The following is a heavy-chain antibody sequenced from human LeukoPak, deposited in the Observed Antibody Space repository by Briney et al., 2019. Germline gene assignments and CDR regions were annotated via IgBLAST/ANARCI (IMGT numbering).Heavy chain of an antibody. D-gene: IGHD6-19*01. J-gene: IGHJ4*02. V-gene: IGHV1-2*02. CDR1: GYTFTGYY. CDR3: ARDPGYSSGWSYYFGY. Sequence: ASVKVSCKASGYTFTGYYMHWVRQAPGQGLEWMGWINPNSGGTNYAQKFQGRVTMTRDTSISTAYMELSRLRSDDTAVYYCARDPGYSSGWSYYFGYWGQGTLVTVSS. CDR2: INPNSGGT.